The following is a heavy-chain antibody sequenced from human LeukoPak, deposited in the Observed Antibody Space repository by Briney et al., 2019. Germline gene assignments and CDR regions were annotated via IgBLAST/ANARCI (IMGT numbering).Heavy chain of an antibody. D-gene: IGHD3-22*01. V-gene: IGHV1-8*01. CDR3: AAGSSGYHHFDY. Sequence: ASVKVSCKASGYTFTSYDINWVRQATGQGLEWMGWMNPNSGNTGYAQKFQGRVTMTRNTSISTAYMELSSLRSEDTAVYYCAAGSSGYHHFDYWGQGTLVTVSS. CDR2: MNPNSGNT. CDR1: GYTFTSYD. J-gene: IGHJ4*02.